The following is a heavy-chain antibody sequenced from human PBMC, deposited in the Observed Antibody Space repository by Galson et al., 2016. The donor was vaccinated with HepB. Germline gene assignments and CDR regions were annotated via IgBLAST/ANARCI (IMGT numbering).Heavy chain of an antibody. Sequence: SLRLSCAASGFTFSDHYMDWVRQAPGKGLEWVGRTRNKANGYTTEYAPSVKGRFTISRDDSKNSLYLQMNSPKTEDTAVYYCPREVLEWEHPAAFDYWGQGTLVTVSS. V-gene: IGHV3-72*01. D-gene: IGHD1-26*01. J-gene: IGHJ4*02. CDR2: TRNKANGYTT. CDR1: GFTFSDHY. CDR3: PREVLEWEHPAAFDY.